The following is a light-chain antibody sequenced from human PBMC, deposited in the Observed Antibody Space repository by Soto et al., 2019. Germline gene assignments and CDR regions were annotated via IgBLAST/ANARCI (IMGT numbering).Light chain of an antibody. Sequence: QAVVTQPPSASGTPGQRLTISCSGSSSNIGGNPVNWYQQLPGTAPKLIIYSKNQRPSGVPDRFSASKSGTTASLAISGLQSEDEADYYCASWDDALEGVVFGGGTKLTVL. CDR1: SSNIGGNP. J-gene: IGLJ2*01. CDR2: SKN. V-gene: IGLV1-44*01. CDR3: ASWDDALEGVV.